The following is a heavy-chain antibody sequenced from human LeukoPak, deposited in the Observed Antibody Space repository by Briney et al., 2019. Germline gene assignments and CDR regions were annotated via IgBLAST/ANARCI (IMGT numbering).Heavy chain of an antibody. J-gene: IGHJ3*02. V-gene: IGHV3-7*04. CDR2: IKKDGSEK. D-gene: IGHD2-2*01. Sequence: GGSLRLSCAGSGFTLSSYWMAWVRQAPGKGLEWVANIKKDGSEKYYEDSVRGRFTISRDNSKNSLYLQMNSLRAEDTAVYFCTRDTVEVPRGDAFDIWGQGTMVTVSS. CDR3: TRDTVEVPRGDAFDI. CDR1: GFTLSSYW.